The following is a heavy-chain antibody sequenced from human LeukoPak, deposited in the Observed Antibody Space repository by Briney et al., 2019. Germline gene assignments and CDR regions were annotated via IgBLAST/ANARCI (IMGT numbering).Heavy chain of an antibody. Sequence: ASVKVSCKVSGYTFTYYYMHWVPQAPGKGLEWMGLVDPEDGETIYAEKFQGRITITADTSTDTAYMELSSLRSEDTAVYYCAQDNWFDPWGQGTLVTVSS. J-gene: IGHJ5*02. V-gene: IGHV1-69-2*01. CDR3: AQDNWFDP. CDR2: VDPEDGET. CDR1: GYTFTYYY.